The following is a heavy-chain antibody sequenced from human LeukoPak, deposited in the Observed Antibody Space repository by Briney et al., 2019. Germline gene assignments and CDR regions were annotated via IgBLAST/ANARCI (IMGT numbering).Heavy chain of an antibody. CDR3: ARYCSGGSCYYYGMDV. D-gene: IGHD2-15*01. Sequence: WASVKVSRKASGGTFSSYAISWVRQAPGQGLEWMGRIIPILGIANYAQKFQGRVTITADKSTSTAYMELSSLRSEDTAVYYCARYCSGGSCYYYGMDVWGQGTTVTVSS. CDR2: IIPILGIA. J-gene: IGHJ6*02. V-gene: IGHV1-69*04. CDR1: GGTFSSYA.